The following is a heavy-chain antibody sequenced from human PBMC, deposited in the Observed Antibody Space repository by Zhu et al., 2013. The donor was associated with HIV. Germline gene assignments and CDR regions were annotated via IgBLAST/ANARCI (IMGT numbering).Heavy chain of an antibody. CDR3: ARDRGEDLGLFYGDYVPYYYYGIGR. CDR1: GGSISSNNYC. V-gene: IGHV4-39*07. D-gene: IGHD4-17*01. CDR2: IYYSGSI. Sequence: VQLQESGPGLVKPSETLSLTCTVSGGSISSNNYCWGWIRQPPGKGLEWIGSIYYSGSIYYNPSLKSRVTISVDTSKNQFSLKLTSVTAVDTAVYYCARDRGEDLGLFYGDYVPYYYYGIGRLGPRDHGHRSP. J-gene: IGHJ6*02.